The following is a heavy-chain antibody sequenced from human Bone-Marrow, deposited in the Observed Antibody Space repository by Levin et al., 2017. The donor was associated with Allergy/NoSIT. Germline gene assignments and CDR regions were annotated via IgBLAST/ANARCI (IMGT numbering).Heavy chain of an antibody. Sequence: SCAASGFTFSSYAMSWVRQAPGKGLEWVSNIRGSGTESVYADSVKGRFTISRDNSKNTLYLDMNSLRAEDTALYYCAKDQEDYDRGKLDYWGQGTLVTVSS. CDR3: AKDQEDYDRGKLDY. D-gene: IGHD3-16*01. CDR2: IRGSGTES. V-gene: IGHV3-23*01. J-gene: IGHJ4*02. CDR1: GFTFSSYA.